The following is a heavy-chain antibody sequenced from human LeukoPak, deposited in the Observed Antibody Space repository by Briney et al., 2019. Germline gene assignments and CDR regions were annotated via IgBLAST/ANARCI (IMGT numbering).Heavy chain of an antibody. V-gene: IGHV3-48*01. CDR3: VRGSLDYPNYYFDY. CDR1: GFTFSSYS. Sequence: GGSLRLSCAASGFTFSSYSMNWVRQAPGKGLEWVSYISSSSSTIYYADSVKGRFTISRDNAKNSLYLQMNSLRAEDTAVYYCVRGSLDYPNYYFDYWGQGTLVTVSS. J-gene: IGHJ4*02. CDR2: ISSSSSTI. D-gene: IGHD3/OR15-3a*01.